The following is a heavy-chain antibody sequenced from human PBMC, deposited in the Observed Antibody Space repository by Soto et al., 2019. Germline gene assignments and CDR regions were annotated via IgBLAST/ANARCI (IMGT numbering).Heavy chain of an antibody. CDR3: SRAPFDSSGYFAH. D-gene: IGHD6-19*01. CDR1: GFTFSRYS. CDR2: ISYDETNE. J-gene: IGHJ4*02. V-gene: IGHV3-30-3*01. Sequence: GGSLRLSCAASGFTFSRYSMHWLRQAPGKGLEWVAAISYDETNESYADSVKGRFTISRDTSKDKLFLQMNSLRPEDTAVYFCSRAPFDSSGYFAHWGQGARVTVPQ.